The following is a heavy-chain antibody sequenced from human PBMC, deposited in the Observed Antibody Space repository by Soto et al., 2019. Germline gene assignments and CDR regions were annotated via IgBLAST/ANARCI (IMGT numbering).Heavy chain of an antibody. V-gene: IGHV3-23*01. D-gene: IGHD3-22*01. CDR2: ISGSGGST. CDR3: AKEMTSGYYLFDY. Sequence: GGSLRLSCAASGFTFSSYAMSWVRQAPGKGLEWVSTISGSGGSTYYPDSVKGRFTISRDSSKNTVYLQMNSLRAEDAAVYYCAKEMTSGYYLFDYWGQGTLVNVSS. CDR1: GFTFSSYA. J-gene: IGHJ4*02.